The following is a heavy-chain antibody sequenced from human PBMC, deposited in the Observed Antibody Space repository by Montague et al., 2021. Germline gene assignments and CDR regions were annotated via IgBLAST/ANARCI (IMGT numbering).Heavy chain of an antibody. CDR1: GGSISRRPYY. Sequence: SETLSLTCSVSGGSISRRPYYWAWIRQPPGKGLEWIANISYNGSPYSDSALKSRVTISVDTSKNQLSLRLTSVTATDTAVYYCARLTFAIGDTPEVFDIWGQGTTVTVSS. CDR3: ARLTFAIGDTPEVFDI. V-gene: IGHV4-39*01. J-gene: IGHJ3*02. CDR2: ISYNGSP. D-gene: IGHD3/OR15-3a*01.